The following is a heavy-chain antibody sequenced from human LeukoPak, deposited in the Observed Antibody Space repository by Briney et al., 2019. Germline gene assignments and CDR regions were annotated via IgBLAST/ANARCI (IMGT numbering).Heavy chain of an antibody. CDR1: SGSVSTSSYY. Sequence: SETLSLTCTVSSGSVSTSSYYWGWIRQPPGKGLEWIGSVYYSGSTYYNPSLKSRVTISVDTSKNQFSLKLSSVTAADTAVYYCARGGNDYVWGSYRPSNWFDPWGQGTLVTVSS. V-gene: IGHV4-39*01. J-gene: IGHJ5*02. CDR3: ARGGNDYVWGSYRPSNWFDP. CDR2: VYYSGST. D-gene: IGHD3-16*02.